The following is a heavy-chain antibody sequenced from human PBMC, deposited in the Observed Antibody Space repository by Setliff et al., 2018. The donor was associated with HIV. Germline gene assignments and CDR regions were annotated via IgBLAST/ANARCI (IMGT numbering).Heavy chain of an antibody. J-gene: IGHJ1*01. D-gene: IGHD2-8*02. CDR1: GFTFSSNW. CDR3: ARGPSSTHWSPGYFQH. Sequence: GGSLRLSCVASGFTFSSNWLSWVRQAPGKGLERVANIKQDGSEKYYVDSVKGRFTISRDNAKNSLYLQVNNLRAEDTAVYYCARGPSSTHWSPGYFQHWGQGTPVTVSA. V-gene: IGHV3-7*03. CDR2: IKQDGSEK.